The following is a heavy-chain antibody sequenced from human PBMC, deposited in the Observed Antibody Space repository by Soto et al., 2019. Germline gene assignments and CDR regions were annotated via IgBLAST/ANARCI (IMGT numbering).Heavy chain of an antibody. J-gene: IGHJ6*02. CDR2: INPNSGGT. D-gene: IGHD6-25*01. V-gene: IGHV1-2*04. Sequence: XSVKVSLNASGYTFTGYYIRWLRHTPGQGLEWMGWINPNSGGTNYAQKFQGWVTMTRGTSISTAYMELSRLRSHDTAVYYCAREMAASSYYYGMDVWGQGTTVTVSS. CDR3: AREMAASSYYYGMDV. CDR1: GYTFTGYY.